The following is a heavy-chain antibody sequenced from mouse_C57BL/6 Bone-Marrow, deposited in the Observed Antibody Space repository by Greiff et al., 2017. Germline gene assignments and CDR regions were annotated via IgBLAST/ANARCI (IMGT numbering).Heavy chain of an antibody. V-gene: IGHV10-1*01. CDR3: VRYDFSLAY. J-gene: IGHJ3*01. D-gene: IGHD2-4*01. CDR2: IRSKSNNYAT. Sequence: EVKLVESGGGLVQPKGSLKLSCAASGFSFNTYAMNWVRQAPGKGLEWVARIRSKSNNYATYYADSVKASFTISRDDSESMLYLQTYNLNTEDTAIYYCVRYDFSLAYWGQGTLVTVSA. CDR1: GFSFNTYA.